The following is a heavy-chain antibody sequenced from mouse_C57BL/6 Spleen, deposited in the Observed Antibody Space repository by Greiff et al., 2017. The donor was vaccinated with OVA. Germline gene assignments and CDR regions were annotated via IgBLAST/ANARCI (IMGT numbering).Heavy chain of an antibody. CDR1: GFTFSDAW. J-gene: IGHJ1*03. Sequence: EVKLMESGGGLVQPGGSMKLSCAASGFTFSDAWMDWVRQSPEKGLEWVAEIRNKANNHATYYAESVKGRFTISRDDSKSSVYLQMNSLRAEDTGIYYCTRATMVIRYFDVWGTGTTVTVSS. V-gene: IGHV6-6*01. CDR2: IRNKANNHAT. D-gene: IGHD2-2*01. CDR3: TRATMVIRYFDV.